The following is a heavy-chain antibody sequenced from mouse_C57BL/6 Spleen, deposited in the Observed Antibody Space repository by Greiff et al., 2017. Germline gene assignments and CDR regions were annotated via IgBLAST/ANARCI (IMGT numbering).Heavy chain of an antibody. Sequence: VKLVESGAELVKPGASVKISCKASGYAFSSYWMNWVKQRPGKGLEWIGQIYPGDGDTNYNGKFKGKATLTADKSSSTAYMQLSSLTSEDSAVYFCARDYYGSSFAYWGQGTLVTVSA. D-gene: IGHD1-1*01. CDR3: ARDYYGSSFAY. CDR2: IYPGDGDT. CDR1: GYAFSSYW. V-gene: IGHV1-80*01. J-gene: IGHJ3*01.